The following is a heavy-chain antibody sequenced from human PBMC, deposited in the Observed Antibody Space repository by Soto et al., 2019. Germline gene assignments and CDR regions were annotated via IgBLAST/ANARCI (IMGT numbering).Heavy chain of an antibody. CDR1: GFRFSTYA. Sequence: GGSLRLSCAASGFRFSTYAMSWVRQAPGKGLEWVSVICGSVNNTYYAESVKGRFTISRDNSKNTLYLQMNSLRAEDTALYYCAKDRGSYYGSGRPGLDYWGQGTLVTVSS. J-gene: IGHJ4*02. D-gene: IGHD3-10*01. V-gene: IGHV3-23*01. CDR3: AKDRGSYYGSGRPGLDY. CDR2: ICGSVNNT.